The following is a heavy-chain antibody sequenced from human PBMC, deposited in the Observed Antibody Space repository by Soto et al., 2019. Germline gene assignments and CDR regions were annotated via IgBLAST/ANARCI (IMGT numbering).Heavy chain of an antibody. D-gene: IGHD3-3*01. V-gene: IGHV1-69*13. J-gene: IGHJ4*02. CDR2: IIPIFGTA. Sequence: GASVKVSCKASGGTFSSYAISWVRQAPGQGLEWMGGIIPIFGTANYAQKFQGRVPLTAYESTSTAYMELSSLRSEDTAVYYCARGGHYDFWSGYYSYWGQGTLVTVSS. CDR3: ARGGHYDFWSGYYSY. CDR1: GGTFSSYA.